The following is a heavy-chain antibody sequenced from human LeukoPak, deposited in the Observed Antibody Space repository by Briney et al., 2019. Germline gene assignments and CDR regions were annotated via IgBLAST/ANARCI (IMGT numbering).Heavy chain of an antibody. CDR2: IIPIFGTA. CDR3: ARDGSGGFYGMDV. V-gene: IGHV1-69*13. CDR1: GGTFSSYA. D-gene: IGHD4-23*01. Sequence: GASVKVSCTASGGTFSSYAISWVRQAPGQGLEWMGGIIPIFGTANYAQKFQGRVTITADESTSTAYMELSSLRSEDTAVYYCARDGSGGFYGMDVWGQGTTVTVSS. J-gene: IGHJ6*02.